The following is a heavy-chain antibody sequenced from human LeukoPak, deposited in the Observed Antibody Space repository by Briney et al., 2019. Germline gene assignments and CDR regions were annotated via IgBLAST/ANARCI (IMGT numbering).Heavy chain of an antibody. V-gene: IGHV3-74*01. J-gene: IGHJ4*02. CDR3: VGEVDSAMVY. Sequence: GGSLRLSCAASGFTFSSSWMHWVRQAPGEGLLWVSSLSGDEKFIHYADSVKGRFTISRDNAKNTLYLQMNSLRVDDTAIYFCVGEVDSAMVYWGQGTLVTVSS. CDR1: GFTFSSSW. D-gene: IGHD5-18*01. CDR2: LSGDEKFI.